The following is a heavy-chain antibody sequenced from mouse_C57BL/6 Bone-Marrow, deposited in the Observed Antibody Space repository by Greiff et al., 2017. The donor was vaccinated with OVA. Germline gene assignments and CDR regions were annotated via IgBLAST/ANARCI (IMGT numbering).Heavy chain of an antibody. Sequence: VQLQQPGAELVRPGTSVKLSCKASGYTFTSYWMHWVKQRPGQGLEWIGVIDPSDSYTNYNQKFKGKATLTVDTSSSTAYMQLSSLTSEDSAVYYCARSHYYGSSYNAMVYWGQGTSVTVSS. V-gene: IGHV1-59*01. J-gene: IGHJ4*01. CDR1: GYTFTSYW. D-gene: IGHD1-1*01. CDR3: ARSHYYGSSYNAMVY. CDR2: IDPSDSYT.